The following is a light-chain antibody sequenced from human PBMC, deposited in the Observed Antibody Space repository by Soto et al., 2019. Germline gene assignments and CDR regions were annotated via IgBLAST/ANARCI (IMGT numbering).Light chain of an antibody. CDR3: SSYTTSTSLV. CDR2: EVS. J-gene: IGLJ3*02. Sequence: QSALTQPASVSGSPGQSITISCTGTSSDIGGYNYVSWYQQEPGKAPKLMIYEVSNRPSGISYRFSGSKSGNTASLTISGLQAEDEADYYCSSYTTSTSLVFGGGTQLTVL. V-gene: IGLV2-14*01. CDR1: SSDIGGYNY.